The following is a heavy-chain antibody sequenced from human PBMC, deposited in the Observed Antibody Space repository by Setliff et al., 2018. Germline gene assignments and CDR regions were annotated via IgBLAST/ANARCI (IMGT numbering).Heavy chain of an antibody. D-gene: IGHD3-16*01. CDR1: GGSISSYY. Sequence: LSLTCTASGGSISSYYWSWIRQPPGKRLEWIGYIYYSGSTNYNPSLESRVTISVDTSKNQFSLRLNSATAADTAVYYCARLRGAFDYWGQGTLVTVSS. J-gene: IGHJ4*02. CDR2: IYYSGST. V-gene: IGHV4-59*01. CDR3: ARLRGAFDY.